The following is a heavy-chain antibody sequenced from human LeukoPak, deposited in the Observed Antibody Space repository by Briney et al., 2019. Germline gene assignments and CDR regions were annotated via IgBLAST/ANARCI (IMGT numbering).Heavy chain of an antibody. V-gene: IGHV3-30*04. CDR3: ARDGPLQSLDY. CDR2: VSFDGTNK. Sequence: GGSLRLSCAASGFTFSGYAMHWVRQAPGKGLEYMAGVSFDGTNKYYADSVKGRFTISRDNSRNTLYLQINSLRTADTALYYCARDGPLQSLDYWGQGTLVTVSP. D-gene: IGHD4-11*01. CDR1: GFTFSGYA. J-gene: IGHJ4*02.